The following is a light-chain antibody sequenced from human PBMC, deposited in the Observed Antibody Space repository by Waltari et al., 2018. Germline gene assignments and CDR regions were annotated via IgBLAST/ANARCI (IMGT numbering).Light chain of an antibody. Sequence: QSALTQPASVSGSPGQSITFSCTGTSSDVGGYNYVSWYQQHPGKAPKLMIYDVSNRPSGVPNRFSGSKSGNTASLTISELQAEDEADYYCSSYTTSSRVFDGGTKLTVL. J-gene: IGLJ3*02. V-gene: IGLV2-14*03. CDR2: DVS. CDR1: SSDVGGYNY. CDR3: SSYTTSSRV.